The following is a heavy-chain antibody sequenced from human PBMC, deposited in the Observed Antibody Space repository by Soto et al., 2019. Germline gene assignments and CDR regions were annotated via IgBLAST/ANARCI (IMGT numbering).Heavy chain of an antibody. D-gene: IGHD2-2*01. Sequence: SETLSLTCNVSGGSINSYYWNWIRQPPGKGLEWIGYTYNSGNTKYNPSLKSRATISLDTSKNQFSLKLTSLTAADTAVYYCARAAAIPAAMFYYWYFDPWGRGTLVTVSS. CDR1: GGSINSYY. J-gene: IGHJ2*01. CDR2: TYNSGNT. V-gene: IGHV4-59*01. CDR3: ARAAAIPAAMFYYWYFDP.